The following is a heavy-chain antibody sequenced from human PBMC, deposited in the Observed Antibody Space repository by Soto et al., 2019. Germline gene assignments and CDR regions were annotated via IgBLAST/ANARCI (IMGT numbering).Heavy chain of an antibody. V-gene: IGHV3-23*01. Sequence: PGGSLRLSCAASGFTFSSYAMSWVRQAPGKGLEWVSAISGSGGSTYYADSVKGRFTISRDNSKNTLYLQMNSLRPEDTAVYYCAKDSVGYCSSTSCYPPEYYYYYGMDVWGQGTTLTVSS. CDR1: GFTFSSYA. CDR3: AKDSVGYCSSTSCYPPEYYYYYGMDV. J-gene: IGHJ6*02. D-gene: IGHD2-2*01. CDR2: ISGSGGST.